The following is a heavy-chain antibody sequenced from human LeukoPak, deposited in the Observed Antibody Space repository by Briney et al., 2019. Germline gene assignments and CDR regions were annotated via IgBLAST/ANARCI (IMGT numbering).Heavy chain of an antibody. CDR1: GGSISSSSYY. CDR2: IYYSGST. CDR3: ARGRSLVVEGGSRGHAFDI. J-gene: IGHJ3*02. D-gene: IGHD1-26*01. V-gene: IGHV4-39*07. Sequence: SETLSLTCTVSGGSISSSSYYWGWIRQPPGKGLEWIGSIYYSGSTYYNPSLKSRVTISVDTSKNQFSLKLSSVTAADTAVYYCARGRSLVVEGGSRGHAFDIWGQGTMVTASS.